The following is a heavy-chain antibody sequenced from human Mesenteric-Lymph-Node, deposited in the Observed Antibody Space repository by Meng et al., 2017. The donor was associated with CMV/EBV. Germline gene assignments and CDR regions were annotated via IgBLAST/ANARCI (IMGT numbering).Heavy chain of an antibody. CDR2: IYPADSDT. CDR1: GYSFSNYW. J-gene: IGHJ4*02. Sequence: GESLKISCKGSGYSFSNYWIGWVRQMPGKGLEWMGIIYPADSDTRYSPSFQGQVTISANTSNNTAYLQWSSLKASDTAMYYCARHYFSSTFYSVDYWGQGTLVTVSS. CDR3: ARHYFSSTFYSVDY. D-gene: IGHD2/OR15-2a*01. V-gene: IGHV5-51*01.